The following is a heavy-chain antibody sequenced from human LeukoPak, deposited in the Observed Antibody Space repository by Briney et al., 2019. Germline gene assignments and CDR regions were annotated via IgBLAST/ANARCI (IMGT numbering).Heavy chain of an antibody. CDR2: ISGSGGST. V-gene: IGHV3-23*01. J-gene: IGHJ6*03. Sequence: PWGSLSLSCAASGFSVSSFWMNWVRQGPGQGLEWVSTISGSGGSTYYADPVKGRFTISRDNSKNTLYLQMNSLRAEDTAIYYCARDPYNGNYGDSYYYYMDVWGKGTAVTISS. CDR3: ARDPYNGNYGDSYYYYMDV. D-gene: IGHD1-26*01. CDR1: GFSVSSFW.